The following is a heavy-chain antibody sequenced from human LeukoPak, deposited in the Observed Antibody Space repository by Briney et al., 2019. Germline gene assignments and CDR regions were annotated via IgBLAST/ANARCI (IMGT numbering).Heavy chain of an antibody. V-gene: IGHV3-74*01. CDR1: GFTSSSYW. J-gene: IGHJ3*02. Sequence: GGSLRLSCAASGFTSSSYWMHWVRQAPGKGLVWVSRINTDGSSTSYADSVKGRFTISRDNAKNTMYLQMNSLRAEDTAVYYCATSIAAAGINAFDIWGQGTMVTVSS. CDR3: ATSIAAAGINAFDI. D-gene: IGHD6-13*01. CDR2: INTDGSST.